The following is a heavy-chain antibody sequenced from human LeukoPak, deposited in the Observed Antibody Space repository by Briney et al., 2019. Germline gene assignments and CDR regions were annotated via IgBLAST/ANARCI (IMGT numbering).Heavy chain of an antibody. CDR3: ARGLREWRRFTGVRYFDY. J-gene: IGHJ4*02. V-gene: IGHV4-34*01. CDR1: GGSFSGYY. CDR2: INHSGST. D-gene: IGHD5-12*01. Sequence: KSSETLSLTCAVYGGSFSGYYWSWIRQPPGKGLEWIGEINHSGSTNYNPSLKSRVTISVDTSKNQFSLKLSSVTAADTAVYYCARGLREWRRFTGVRYFDYWGQGTLVTVSS.